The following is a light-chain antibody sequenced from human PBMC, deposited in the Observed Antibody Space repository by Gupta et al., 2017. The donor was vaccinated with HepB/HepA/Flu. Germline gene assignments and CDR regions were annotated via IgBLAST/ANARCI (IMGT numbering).Light chain of an antibody. CDR1: QGIKKD. V-gene: IGKV1-6*01. J-gene: IGKJ1*01. CDR2: AAS. CDR3: LQDYSYPRT. Sequence: AIQMTQSPSSLSASVGDRVTITCRASQGIKKDLGWYQHKPGKAPKLLIFAASSLQTGVPSRFSGSGSGTDFTLTISSQQPEDFATYYCLQDYSYPRTFGQGTKVEMK.